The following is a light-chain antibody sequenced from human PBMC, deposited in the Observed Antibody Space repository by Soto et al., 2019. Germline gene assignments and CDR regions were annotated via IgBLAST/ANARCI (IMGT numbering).Light chain of an antibody. Sequence: QSALTQPPSASGSPGQSVTISCTGAANNIGGYNFVSWYQQHPGKAPKLIISEFRERPSGVPDRFSGSKSGNTASLTVSGLQAEDEADYYCRSYAGSNNVIFGGGTKLTVL. CDR2: EFR. CDR3: RSYAGSNNVI. CDR1: ANNIGGYNF. V-gene: IGLV2-8*01. J-gene: IGLJ2*01.